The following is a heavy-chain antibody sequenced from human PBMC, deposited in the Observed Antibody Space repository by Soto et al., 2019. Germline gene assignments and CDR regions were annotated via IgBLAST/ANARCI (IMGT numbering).Heavy chain of an antibody. J-gene: IGHJ4*02. CDR1: GFTFSSYG. CDR2: ISSSSSTI. CDR3: ARDSYSSSLVFGY. Sequence: GGSLRLSCAASGFTFSSYGMNWVRQAPGKGLEWVSYISSSSSTIYYADSVKGRFTISRDNAKNSLYLQMNSLRAEDTAVYYCARDSYSSSLVFGYWGQGTLVTVSS. V-gene: IGHV3-48*01. D-gene: IGHD6-13*01.